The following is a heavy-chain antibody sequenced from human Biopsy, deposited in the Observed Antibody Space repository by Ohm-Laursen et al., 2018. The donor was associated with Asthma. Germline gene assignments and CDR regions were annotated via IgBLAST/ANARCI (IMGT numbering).Heavy chain of an antibody. CDR1: GFVFRSHA. Sequence: LRLSCAASGFVFRSHAMHWVRQAPGKGLEWVAVVSYDGGVVHYADSMKGRFTISRDNATSTLYLQMNRLRTDDTAVYFCAKRRGYSDLTDFDHWGQGTLVTVSS. CDR2: VSYDGGVV. V-gene: IGHV3-30*18. D-gene: IGHD3-3*01. CDR3: AKRRGYSDLTDFDH. J-gene: IGHJ4*02.